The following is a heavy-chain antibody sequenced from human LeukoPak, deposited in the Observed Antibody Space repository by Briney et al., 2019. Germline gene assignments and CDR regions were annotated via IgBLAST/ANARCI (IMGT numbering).Heavy chain of an antibody. CDR1: GGSISSSNW. Sequence: PSGTLSLTCAVSGGSISSSNWWSWVRQPPGKGLEWIGEIYHSGSTNYNPSLKSRVTISVDKSKNQFSLKLSSVTAADTAVYYCARAPYYDSSGYYYGYFQHWGQGTLVTVSS. CDR3: ARAPYYDSSGYYYGYFQH. CDR2: IYHSGST. V-gene: IGHV4-4*02. D-gene: IGHD3-22*01. J-gene: IGHJ1*01.